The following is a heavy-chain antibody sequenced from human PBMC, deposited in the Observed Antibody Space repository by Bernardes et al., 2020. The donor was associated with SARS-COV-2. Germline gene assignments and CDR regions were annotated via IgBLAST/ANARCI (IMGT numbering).Heavy chain of an antibody. V-gene: IGHV4-31*03. CDR1: GGSISSGGYY. CDR2: IYYSGST. D-gene: IGHD3-22*01. Sequence: SETLSLTCTVSGGSISSGGYYWSWIRQHPGKGLEWIGYIYYSGSTYYNPSLKSRVTISVDTSKNQFSLKLSSVTAADTAVYYCARDPDYYDSRRDAFDIWGQGTMVTVSS. J-gene: IGHJ3*02. CDR3: ARDPDYYDSRRDAFDI.